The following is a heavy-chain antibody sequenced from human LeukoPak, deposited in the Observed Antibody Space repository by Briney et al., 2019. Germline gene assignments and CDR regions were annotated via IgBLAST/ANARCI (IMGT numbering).Heavy chain of an antibody. V-gene: IGHV3-21*01. CDR1: GFTFSDYT. J-gene: IGHJ4*02. CDR3: ARDLGARGH. CDR2: FSISSSVI. D-gene: IGHD3-16*01. Sequence: GGSLRLSCAASGFTFSDYTMNWVRQAPGRGLEWLASFSISSSVIYYADSVKGRFTISRDNAKNTLFLQMDSLRVEDTGHYYCARDLGARGHWGQGTLVIVSS.